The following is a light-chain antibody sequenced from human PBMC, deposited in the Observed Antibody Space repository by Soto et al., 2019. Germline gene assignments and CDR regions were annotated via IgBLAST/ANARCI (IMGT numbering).Light chain of an antibody. J-gene: IGKJ1*01. CDR1: QSISRQ. CDR3: LQYQSYWT. Sequence: DIQMTQSPSTLSASVGDRVSITCRASQSISRQLAWYQQKPGKAPNLLIYQASNLETGVPSRFTGSGSGTEFTLTISSLQPDDVATYYCLQYQSYWTVGQGTKVEVK. V-gene: IGKV1-5*03. CDR2: QAS.